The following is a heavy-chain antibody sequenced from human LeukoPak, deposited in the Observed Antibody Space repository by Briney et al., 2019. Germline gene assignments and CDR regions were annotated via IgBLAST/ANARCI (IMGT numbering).Heavy chain of an antibody. D-gene: IGHD5-12*01. CDR2: IKSKTDGGTT. J-gene: IGHJ4*02. CDR1: GFTFSNAW. V-gene: IGHV3-15*01. CDR3: TTGYSGYEKLGVFDY. Sequence: GGSLRLSCAASGFTFSNAWMSWVRQAPGKGLEWVGRIKSKTDGGTTDYAAPVKGRFTISRDDSKNTLYLQMNSLKTEDTAVYYCTTGYSGYEKLGVFDYWGQGTLVTVSS.